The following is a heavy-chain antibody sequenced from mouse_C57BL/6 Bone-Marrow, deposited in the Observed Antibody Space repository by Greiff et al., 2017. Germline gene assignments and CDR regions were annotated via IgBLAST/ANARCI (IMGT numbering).Heavy chain of an antibody. CDR1: GYTFTSYW. J-gene: IGHJ1*03. CDR2: IDPSDSET. V-gene: IGHV1-52*01. CDR3: ARIVDFYWYFDV. Sequence: VQLQQPGAELVRPGSSVKLSCKASGYTFTSYWMHWVKQRPIQGLEWIGNIDPSDSETHYNQKFKDKATLTVDKSSSTAYMQLSSLTSEDSAVYYCARIVDFYWYFDVWGTGTTVTVSS.